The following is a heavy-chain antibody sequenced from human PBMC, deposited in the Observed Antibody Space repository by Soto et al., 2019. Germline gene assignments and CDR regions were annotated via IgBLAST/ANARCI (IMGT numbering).Heavy chain of an antibody. Sequence: ASVKVSCKASGYTFTSNDINWVRQATGQGLEWMGWMNPNSGKTVYAQKFQGRVTMTRNTSISTAYMDLSSLRSEDTAVYYCARDLRLAVYCSGGSCYNNWFDPWGQGTLVTVSS. CDR1: GYTFTSND. J-gene: IGHJ5*02. CDR3: ARDLRLAVYCSGGSCYNNWFDP. V-gene: IGHV1-8*01. D-gene: IGHD2-15*01. CDR2: MNPNSGKT.